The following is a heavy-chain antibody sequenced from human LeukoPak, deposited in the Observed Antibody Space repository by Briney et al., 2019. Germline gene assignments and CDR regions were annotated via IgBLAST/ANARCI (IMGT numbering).Heavy chain of an antibody. V-gene: IGHV4-34*01. CDR1: GGSFSGYY. CDR3: ARGYQRWQTH. D-gene: IGHD5-24*01. Sequence: PSETLSLTCAVYGGSFSGYYWSWIRQPPGKGLEWIGEINHSGSTNYNPSLKSRVTISVDTSKNQFSLKLSSVTAADTAVYYCARGYQRWQTHWGQGTLVTVSS. CDR2: INHSGST. J-gene: IGHJ4*02.